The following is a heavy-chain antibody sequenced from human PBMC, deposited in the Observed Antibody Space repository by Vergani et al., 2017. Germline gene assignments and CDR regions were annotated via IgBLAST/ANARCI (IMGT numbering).Heavy chain of an antibody. CDR1: GGSFSNHY. CDR3: ARMGDSGYDSSGYYYDY. D-gene: IGHD3-22*01. Sequence: QVQLQQWGAGLLKPSETLSLTCAVFGGSFSNHYWSWMRQPPGKGLEWIGDINHSGRTSYKPSLKSRVTISVDTSKNQISLRLSSVTAADTAVYYCARMGDSGYDSSGYYYDYWGQGTLVTVSS. J-gene: IGHJ4*02. V-gene: IGHV4-34*01. CDR2: INHSGRT.